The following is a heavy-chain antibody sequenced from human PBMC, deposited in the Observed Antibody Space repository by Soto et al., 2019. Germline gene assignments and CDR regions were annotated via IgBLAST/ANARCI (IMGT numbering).Heavy chain of an antibody. D-gene: IGHD6-6*01. CDR3: AKDWQLLGY. CDR1: GFTFSSYG. Sequence: QVQLVESGGGVVQPGRSLRLSCAASGFTFSSYGMHWVRQAPGKGLEWVAVISYDGSNKYYADSVKGRFTISRDNSKNTLYLQMNSRRAEDTAVYYCAKDWQLLGYWGQGTLVTVSS. J-gene: IGHJ4*02. V-gene: IGHV3-30*18. CDR2: ISYDGSNK.